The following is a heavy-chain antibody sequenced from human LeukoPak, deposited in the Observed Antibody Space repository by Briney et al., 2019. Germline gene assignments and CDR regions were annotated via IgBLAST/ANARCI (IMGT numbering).Heavy chain of an antibody. CDR3: AKIRPPAYDI. V-gene: IGHV3-21*01. D-gene: IGHD3-3*02. J-gene: IGHJ3*02. CDR1: GFTFSRYS. CDR2: ISISSNYI. Sequence: GGSLRLSCAASGFTFSRYSMNWVRQAPGKGLEWVSSISISSNYIYYADSVKGRFTISRDSAKNSLYLQMNSLRAEDTAVYYCAKIRPPAYDIWGQGTMVTVSS.